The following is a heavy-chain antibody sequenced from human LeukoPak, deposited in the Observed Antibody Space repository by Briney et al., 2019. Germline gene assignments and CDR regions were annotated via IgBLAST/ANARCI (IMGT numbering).Heavy chain of an antibody. J-gene: IGHJ6*03. Sequence: ASVKVSCKASGHTFTSYYMHWVRQAPGQGLEWMGIINPSGGSTSYAQKFQGRVTMTRDTSTSTVYMELSSLRSEDTAVYYCARDDAIIAAAVDYCYYMDVWGKGTTVTVSS. CDR2: INPSGGST. CDR3: ARDDAIIAAAVDYCYYMDV. D-gene: IGHD6-13*01. V-gene: IGHV1-46*01. CDR1: GHTFTSYY.